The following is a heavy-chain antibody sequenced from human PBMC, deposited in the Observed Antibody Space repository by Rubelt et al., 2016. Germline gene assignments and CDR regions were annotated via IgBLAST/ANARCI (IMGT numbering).Heavy chain of an antibody. CDR3: GKVLRYNLGVYVNDAFNI. CDR2: ISGSGGST. D-gene: IGHD2-8*02. V-gene: IGHV3-23*04. Sequence: EVQLVESGGGLVQPGGSLRLSCAASGFTFSSYAMTWVRQAPGKGLEWVSAISGSGGSTYYVDSVKGRFTISRDISENTFDLQMSSLRAGDTAVYYCGKVLRYNLGVYVNDAFNIWGQGTMVTVSS. CDR1: GFTFSSYA. J-gene: IGHJ3*02.